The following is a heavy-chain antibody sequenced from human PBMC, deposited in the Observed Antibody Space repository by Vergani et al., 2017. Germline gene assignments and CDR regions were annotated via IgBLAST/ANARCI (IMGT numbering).Heavy chain of an antibody. CDR1: FDSIRNLY. D-gene: IGHD6-19*01. Sequence: QVQLQESGPGLVKSSETLSLTCSVSFDSIRNLYCNLIRQPPGKGLEWIGSIHYSENTNYNPSLKTRVTISVDTSKNQFSLTLNSVTAADTAVYYCASDTHSGQRADRWGQGILVTVTS. J-gene: IGHJ5*02. CDR2: IHYSENT. CDR3: ASDTHSGQRADR. V-gene: IGHV4-59*11.